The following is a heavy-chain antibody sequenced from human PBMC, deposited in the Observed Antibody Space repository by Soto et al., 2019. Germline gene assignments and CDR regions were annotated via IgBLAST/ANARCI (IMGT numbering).Heavy chain of an antibody. CDR3: ARDDNWSYDY. CDR2: IRPDGSST. D-gene: IGHD1-1*01. CDR1: GFTFGGFW. Sequence: AGGSLRLSCAASGFTFGGFWMHWVRQTPGKGLDWVSHIRPDGSSTRDADSVQGRFINSRDNAGGTLYLEMNSLRAEDTAIYYCARDDNWSYDYWGQGVLVTVSS. V-gene: IGHV3-74*01. J-gene: IGHJ4*02.